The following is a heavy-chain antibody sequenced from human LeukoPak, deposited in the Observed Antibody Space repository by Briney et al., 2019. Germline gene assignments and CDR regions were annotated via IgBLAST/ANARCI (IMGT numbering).Heavy chain of an antibody. CDR3: AREERIVGASHAFDI. CDR1: GFTFSSYA. Sequence: GGSLRLSCAASGFTFSSYAMSWVRQAPGKGLEWVSAISGSGGSTYYADSVKGRFTISRDNSKNSLYLQMNSLRAEDTAVYYCAREERIVGASHAFDIWGQGTMVTVSS. J-gene: IGHJ3*02. CDR2: ISGSGGST. D-gene: IGHD1-26*01. V-gene: IGHV3-23*01.